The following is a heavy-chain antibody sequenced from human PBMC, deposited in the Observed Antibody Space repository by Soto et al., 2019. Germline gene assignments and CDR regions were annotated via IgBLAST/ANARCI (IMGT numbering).Heavy chain of an antibody. Sequence: QVQLVQSGAEVKKPGASVKVSCKASGYTFTSYDINWVRQATGQGLEWMGWMNPNSGNTGYAQKFQGRVTMTRNTSIRTAYMELGSLRSEDTAVYYCARAPHLVLLWFGEGWFDPWGQGTLVTGSS. J-gene: IGHJ5*02. CDR1: GYTFTSYD. V-gene: IGHV1-8*01. CDR2: MNPNSGNT. D-gene: IGHD3-10*01. CDR3: ARAPHLVLLWFGEGWFDP.